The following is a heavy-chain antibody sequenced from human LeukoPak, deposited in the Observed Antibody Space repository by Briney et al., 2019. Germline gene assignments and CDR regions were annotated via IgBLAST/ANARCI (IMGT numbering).Heavy chain of an antibody. J-gene: IGHJ5*02. V-gene: IGHV1-69*04. CDR3: ARNVVVPAAPFDP. CDR1: GGTFSSHA. CDR2: IIPILGIA. D-gene: IGHD2-2*01. Sequence: SVKVSCKASGGTFSSHAISWVRQAPGQGLEWMGRIIPILGIANYAQKFQGRVTITADKSTSTAYMELSSLRSEDTAVYYCARNVVVPAAPFDPWGQGTLVTVSS.